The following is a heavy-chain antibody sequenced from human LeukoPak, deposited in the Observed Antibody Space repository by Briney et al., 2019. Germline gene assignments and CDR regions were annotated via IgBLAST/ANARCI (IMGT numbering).Heavy chain of an antibody. CDR3: ARGGAAPTLYNWFDP. CDR1: GYTFTSYY. J-gene: IGHJ5*02. Sequence: ASVKVSCKASGYTFTSYYMHWVRQAPGQGLEWMGIINPSSGSTSYAQKFQGRVTMTRDTSTSTVYMELSSLRSEDTAVYYCARGGAAPTLYNWFDPWGQGTLVTVSS. D-gene: IGHD6-13*01. V-gene: IGHV1-46*01. CDR2: INPSSGST.